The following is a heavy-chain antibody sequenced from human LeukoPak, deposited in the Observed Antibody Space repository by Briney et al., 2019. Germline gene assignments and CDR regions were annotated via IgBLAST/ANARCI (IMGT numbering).Heavy chain of an antibody. D-gene: IGHD5-18*01. Sequence: SETLSLTCTVSGGSISSYYWSWIPQPPGKGLEWIGYISYSGSTNYNPSGSTNYSPSLKSRVTISLDTSKNQFSLKLSSVTTADTAVYYCAGERGYRYGVDYWGQGTLVTVSS. CDR2: ISYSGST. CDR1: GGSISSYY. V-gene: IGHV4-59*01. J-gene: IGHJ4*02. CDR3: AGERGYRYGVDY.